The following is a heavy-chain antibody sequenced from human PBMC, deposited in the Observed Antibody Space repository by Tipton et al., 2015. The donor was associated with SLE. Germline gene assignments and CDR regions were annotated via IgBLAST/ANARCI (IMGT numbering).Heavy chain of an antibody. D-gene: IGHD3-10*01. J-gene: IGHJ3*01. Sequence: TLSLTCTVSGDSFSSGSSSWNWVRQPAGKGLEWIGLIYNSGITNYNPSLKSRVAISADTSNNQFSLALRSVTAADTAVYYCARHLGVIVAFEVWGQGTVLTVSS. CDR3: ARHLGVIVAFEV. CDR2: IYNSGIT. V-gene: IGHV4-61*10. CDR1: GDSFSSGSSS.